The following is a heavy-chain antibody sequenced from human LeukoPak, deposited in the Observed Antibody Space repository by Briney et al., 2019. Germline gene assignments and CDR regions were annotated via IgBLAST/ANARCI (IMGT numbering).Heavy chain of an antibody. Sequence: GGSLRLSCAVSGITLSNYGMSWVRQAAGKGLEWVSYISATGSTTYYADYVKGRFTISRDNDKNSLYLQMNSLRAEDTAAYYCAREGRAYSDSWAQGTLVTVSS. CDR2: ISATGSTT. CDR3: AREGRAYSDS. J-gene: IGHJ4*02. D-gene: IGHD1-26*01. CDR1: GITLSNYG. V-gene: IGHV3-11*01.